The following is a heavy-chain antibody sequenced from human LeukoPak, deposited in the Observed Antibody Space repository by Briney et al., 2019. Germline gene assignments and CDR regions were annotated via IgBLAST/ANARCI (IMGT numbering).Heavy chain of an antibody. J-gene: IGHJ3*02. CDR2: ISSSSSYI. D-gene: IGHD3-10*01. Sequence: GGSLRLSCAASGFTFSSYRMNWVRQAPGKGLEWVSSISSSSSYIYYADSVKGRFTISRDNAKNSLFLQMNSLRAEDTAVYYCARDRGGGAFDIWGQGTMVTVSS. CDR3: ARDRGGGAFDI. CDR1: GFTFSSYR. V-gene: IGHV3-21*01.